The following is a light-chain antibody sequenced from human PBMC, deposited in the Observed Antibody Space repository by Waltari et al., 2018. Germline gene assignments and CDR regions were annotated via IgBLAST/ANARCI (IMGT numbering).Light chain of an antibody. CDR3: GTWDTSLSAVV. V-gene: IGLV1-51*01. CDR1: TSHIWTNY. CDR2: DND. J-gene: IGLJ2*01. Sequence: QSVLTQPPPVSAAPGQKVTIPCPGSTSHIWTNYLSSYRQVPGTAPKHLIYDNDNRPSGIPDRFSGSKSGTSGTLGITGLQAGDEADYYCGTWDTSLSAVVFGGGTKLTVL.